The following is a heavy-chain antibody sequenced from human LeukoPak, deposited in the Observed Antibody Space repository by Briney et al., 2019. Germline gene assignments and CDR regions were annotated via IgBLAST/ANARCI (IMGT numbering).Heavy chain of an antibody. J-gene: IGHJ5*02. CDR2: IYYSGST. CDR1: GGSISSYY. Sequence: PSETLSLTCTVSGGSISSYYWSRIRQPPGKGLEWIGYIYYSGSTNYNPSLKSRVTISVDTSKNQFSLKLSSVTAADTAVYYCAREGDGYNYNWFDLWGQGTLVTVSS. V-gene: IGHV4-59*01. D-gene: IGHD5-24*01. CDR3: AREGDGYNYNWFDL.